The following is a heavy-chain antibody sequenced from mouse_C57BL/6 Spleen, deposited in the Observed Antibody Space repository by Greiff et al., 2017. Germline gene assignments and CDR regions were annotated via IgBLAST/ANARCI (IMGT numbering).Heavy chain of an antibody. D-gene: IGHD2-3*01. CDR2: IDPENGDT. CDR1: GFNIKDDY. J-gene: IGHJ3*01. V-gene: IGHV14-4*01. Sequence: VQLKQSGAELVRPGASVKLSCTASGFNIKDDYMNWVKQRPEQGLEWIGWIDPENGDTEYASKFQGKATITADTPSNTAYLQLSSLTSEDTAVYYFTGMVRGFAYWGQGTLVTVSA. CDR3: TGMVRGFAY.